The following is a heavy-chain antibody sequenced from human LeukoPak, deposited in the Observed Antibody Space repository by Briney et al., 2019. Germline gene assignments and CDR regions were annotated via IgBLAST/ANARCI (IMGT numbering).Heavy chain of an antibody. CDR1: GFTFSSYA. V-gene: IGHV3-23*01. J-gene: IGHJ6*03. D-gene: IGHD2-2*01. Sequence: QTGGSLRLSCAASGFTFSSYAMSWVRQAPGKGLEWVSAISGSGDSTYYADSVKGRFTISRDNSKNTLYLQMNSLRAEDTAVYYCAKHQRDIVVVPAGVGYYMDVWGKGTTVTVSS. CDR3: AKHQRDIVVVPAGVGYYMDV. CDR2: ISGSGDST.